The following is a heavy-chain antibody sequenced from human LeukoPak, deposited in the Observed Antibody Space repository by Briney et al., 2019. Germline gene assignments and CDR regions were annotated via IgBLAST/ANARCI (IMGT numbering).Heavy chain of an antibody. CDR2: NRSNSDGGTI. V-gene: IGHV3-15*07. CDR3: ATDFYDST. CDR1: GFTFSNAW. Sequence: GGSLRLSCATSGFTFSNAWMNWVRQAPGKGLEWVGRNRSNSDGGTIDYAAPVKGRFTLSRVDSKTTLYLQMNSLQTEDTAVYYCATDFYDSTWGQGTLVTVSS. D-gene: IGHD3-22*01. J-gene: IGHJ5*02.